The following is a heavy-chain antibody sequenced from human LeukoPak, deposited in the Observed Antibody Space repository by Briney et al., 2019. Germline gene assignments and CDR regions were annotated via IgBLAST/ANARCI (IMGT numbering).Heavy chain of an antibody. J-gene: IGHJ4*02. CDR3: ARDRHSLDY. D-gene: IGHD6-13*01. CDR2: IYYSGST. CDR1: GDSISSSSSY. Sequence: SETLSLTCTVSGDSISSSSSYWGWIRQPPGKGLEWIGSIYYSGSTYYNTSLKSRVTISVDTSNNQFSLQLNSVTPEDTAVYYCARDRHSLDYWGQGTLVTVSS. V-gene: IGHV4-39*02.